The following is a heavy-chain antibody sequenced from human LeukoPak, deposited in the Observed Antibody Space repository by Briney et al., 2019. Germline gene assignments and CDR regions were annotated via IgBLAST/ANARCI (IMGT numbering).Heavy chain of an antibody. Sequence: PGGSLRLSCAASGFTFSSYWMHWVRQAPGKGLVWVSSINSDGSSTSYADSVKGRFTISRDNAKNTLYLQMNSLRAEDTAVYYCARPSAFVDLNYWGQRTLVTVSS. D-gene: IGHD3-10*01. CDR2: INSDGSST. CDR1: GFTFSSYW. V-gene: IGHV3-74*01. J-gene: IGHJ4*02. CDR3: ARPSAFVDLNY.